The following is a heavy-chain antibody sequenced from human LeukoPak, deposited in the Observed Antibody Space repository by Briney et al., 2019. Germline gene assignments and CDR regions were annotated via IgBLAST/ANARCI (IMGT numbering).Heavy chain of an antibody. D-gene: IGHD2-8*01. Sequence: GGSLRLSCAASEFTYVMNWVRQAPGKGLECVSAISSSGSNTYYADSVKGRFTISRDNSKNTLFLQLNNLRPEDTGVYYCARDGSTNSQNWFDPWGQGTLVIVSS. CDR1: EFTYV. CDR2: ISSSGSNT. V-gene: IGHV3-23*01. CDR3: ARDGSTNSQNWFDP. J-gene: IGHJ5*02.